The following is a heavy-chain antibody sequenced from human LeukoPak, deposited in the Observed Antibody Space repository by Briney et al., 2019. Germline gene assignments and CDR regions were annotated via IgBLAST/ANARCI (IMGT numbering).Heavy chain of an antibody. CDR1: GFTFSNAW. CDR2: IKSKTDGGTT. CDR3: TTDQLAAAGTDWFDP. V-gene: IGHV3-15*01. Sequence: GGSLRLSCAASGFTFSNAWMSWVRQAPGKGLELVGRIKSKTDGGTTDYAAPVKGRFTISRDDSKNTLYLQMNSLKTEDTAVYYCTTDQLAAAGTDWFDPWGQGTLVTVSS. J-gene: IGHJ5*02. D-gene: IGHD6-13*01.